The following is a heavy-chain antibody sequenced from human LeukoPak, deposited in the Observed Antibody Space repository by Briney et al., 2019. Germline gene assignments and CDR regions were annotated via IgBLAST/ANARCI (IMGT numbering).Heavy chain of an antibody. J-gene: IGHJ4*02. CDR1: GFSVSKTY. V-gene: IGHV3-33*08. D-gene: IGHD3-3*01. CDR2: IWYDGSNK. Sequence: GGSLRLSCAASGFSVSKTYMNWVRQAPGKGLEWVAVIWYDGSNKYYADSVKGRFTISRDNSKNTLYLQMNSLRAEDTAVYYCARGHGIRYYDFWSGYCDLDYWGQGTLVTVSS. CDR3: ARGHGIRYYDFWSGYCDLDY.